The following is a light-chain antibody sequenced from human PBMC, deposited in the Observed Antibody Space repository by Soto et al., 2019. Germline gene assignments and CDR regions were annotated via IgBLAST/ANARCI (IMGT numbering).Light chain of an antibody. V-gene: IGLV1-40*01. CDR3: QSYDSSLSGYAV. Sequence: QSVLTQPPSVSGAPGQRVTISCTGSSSNIGAGHDVHWYQHSPGTAPKLLIYRFNNRPSGVPDRFSGSKSGTSASLAITGLQAEDEADYFCQSYDSSLSGYAVFGGGTQLTVL. CDR1: SSNIGAGHD. CDR2: RFN. J-gene: IGLJ7*01.